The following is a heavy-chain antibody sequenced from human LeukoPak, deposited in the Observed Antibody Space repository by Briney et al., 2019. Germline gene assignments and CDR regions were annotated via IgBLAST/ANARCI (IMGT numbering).Heavy chain of an antibody. V-gene: IGHV3-72*01. CDR2: SRNKANSYTK. CDR1: GFTFSDDY. Sequence: GGSLRLSCAASGFTFSDDYMDWVRQGPGKGLEWVGRSRNKANSYTKEYAASVKGRCTISRDDSKNSLYLQMNSLKTEDTAVYYCARRRRDGSGSFWAYWGQGTLVTVSS. D-gene: IGHD3-22*01. J-gene: IGHJ4*02. CDR3: ARRRRDGSGSFWAY.